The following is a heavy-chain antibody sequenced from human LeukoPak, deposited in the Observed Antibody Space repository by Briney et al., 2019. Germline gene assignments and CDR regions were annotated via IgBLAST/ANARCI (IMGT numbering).Heavy chain of an antibody. D-gene: IGHD1-26*01. Sequence: GGSLRLSCAASGFTFSSYWMHWVRQARGKGLVWVSRISSDGSSTDYADSVKGRFTISRDNAKNTLYLQVNSLGAEDTAVYFCARDRRRSIDYWGQGTLVTVSS. CDR2: ISSDGSST. J-gene: IGHJ4*02. CDR3: ARDRRRSIDY. V-gene: IGHV3-74*01. CDR1: GFTFSSYW.